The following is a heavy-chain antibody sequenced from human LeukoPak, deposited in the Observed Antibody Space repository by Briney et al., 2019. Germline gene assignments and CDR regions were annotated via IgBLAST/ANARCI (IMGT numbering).Heavy chain of an antibody. J-gene: IGHJ3*02. Sequence: GGSLRLSCAASGFTVSENYMSWVRQAPGKGLEWVSIIYSDNAGGSRYSADSVKGRFTISRDNSRNTLYLQMNSLKTEDTAVYYWASDHSFDGFDIWGQGTMVTVSS. CDR2: IYSDNAGGSR. CDR1: GFTVSENY. CDR3: ASDHSFDGFDI. V-gene: IGHV3-53*01.